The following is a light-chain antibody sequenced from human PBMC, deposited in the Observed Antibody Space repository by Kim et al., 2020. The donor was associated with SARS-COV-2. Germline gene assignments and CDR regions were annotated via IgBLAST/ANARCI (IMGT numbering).Light chain of an antibody. J-gene: IGKJ2*03. CDR1: QSVSSY. CDR2: DAS. Sequence: EIVLTQSPATLSLSPGERATLSCRASQSVSSYLAWYQQKPGQAPRLLIYDASNRATGIPARFSGSGSGTDFTLTISSLEPEGFAVYYCQQRRLAGYSFGQGTKLEI. V-gene: IGKV3-11*01. CDR3: QQRRLAGYS.